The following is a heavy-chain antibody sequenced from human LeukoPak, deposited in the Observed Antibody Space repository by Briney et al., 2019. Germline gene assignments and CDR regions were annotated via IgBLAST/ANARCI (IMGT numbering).Heavy chain of an antibody. Sequence: GGSLRLACAVSRFTFSTYAMSWVRQAPGQGLEWVSAISANGADKYYADSVKGRFTISRDNSKNTLFLQMTSLRVEDTAVYYCANYRKPQGLDYWGQGTLVTVSS. J-gene: IGHJ4*02. D-gene: IGHD1-14*01. V-gene: IGHV3-23*01. CDR1: RFTFSTYA. CDR2: ISANGADK. CDR3: ANYRKPQGLDY.